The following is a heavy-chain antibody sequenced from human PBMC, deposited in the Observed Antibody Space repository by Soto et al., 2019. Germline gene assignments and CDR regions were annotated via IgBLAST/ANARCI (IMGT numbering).Heavy chain of an antibody. J-gene: IGHJ4*02. CDR2: IYASGTT. D-gene: IGHD6-19*01. V-gene: IGHV3-53*01. CDR1: GFTVSTNY. Sequence: EVQLVESGGGLIQPGESLRLSCAASGFTVSTNYMSWVRQAPGKGLEWVSVIYASGTTYYADSVKGRFTISRDNSKNTLYLQMNSLRAEDTAVYYCARGIAVAGFYFDYWGQGTPVTVSS. CDR3: ARGIAVAGFYFDY.